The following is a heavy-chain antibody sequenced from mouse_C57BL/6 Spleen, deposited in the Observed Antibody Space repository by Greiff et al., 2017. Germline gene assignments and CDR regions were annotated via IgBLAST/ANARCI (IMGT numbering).Heavy chain of an antibody. CDR3: ARHEEGRYGYDGGYAMDY. CDR1: GYTFTEYT. Sequence: VKLQQSGAELVKPGASVKLSCKASGYTFTEYTIHWVKQRSGQGLEWIGWFYPGSGSIKYNEKFKDKATLTADKSSSTVYMELSRLTSEDSAVYFCARHEEGRYGYDGGYAMDYWGQGTSVTVSS. CDR2: FYPGSGSI. J-gene: IGHJ4*01. V-gene: IGHV1-62-2*01. D-gene: IGHD2-2*01.